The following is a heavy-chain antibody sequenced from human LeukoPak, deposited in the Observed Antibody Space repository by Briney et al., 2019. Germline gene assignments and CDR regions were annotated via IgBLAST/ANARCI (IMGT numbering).Heavy chain of an antibody. CDR3: AKGFNRWWWELLPYYGMDV. V-gene: IGHV3-30*18. J-gene: IGHJ6*02. CDR1: GFTFSSYG. Sequence: GGSPRLSCAASGFTFSSYGMHWVRPAPGKGLEWVAVISYDGSNKYYADSVKGRFTISRDNSKNTLYLQMNSLRAEDTAGYYCAKGFNRWWWELLPYYGMDVWGQGTTVTVSS. CDR2: ISYDGSNK. D-gene: IGHD1-26*01.